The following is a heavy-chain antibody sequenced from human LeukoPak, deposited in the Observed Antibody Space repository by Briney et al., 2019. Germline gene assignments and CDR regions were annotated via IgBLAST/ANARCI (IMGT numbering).Heavy chain of an antibody. Sequence: GESLKISCKGSGYSFTSYWIAWVRQMPGKGLEWMGIVYPADSDTRYSPSFQGQVTISGDKSISTAYLQWSSLKASDSAMYYCARLLGYCSTTSCSSSSDSWGQGTLVTVSS. CDR1: GYSFTSYW. CDR3: ARLLGYCSTTSCSSSSDS. V-gene: IGHV5-51*01. CDR2: VYPADSDT. D-gene: IGHD2-2*01. J-gene: IGHJ4*02.